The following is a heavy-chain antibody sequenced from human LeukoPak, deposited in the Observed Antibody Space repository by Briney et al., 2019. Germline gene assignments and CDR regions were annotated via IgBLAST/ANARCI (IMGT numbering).Heavy chain of an antibody. CDR2: IYTSGST. V-gene: IGHV4-4*07. D-gene: IGHD2-15*01. CDR1: GGSISPYY. Sequence: PSETLSLTCTVSGGSISPYYWSWIRQPAGKGLEWIGRIYTSGSTNYNPSLTSRVTMSVDTSKNQFSLKLSSVTAADTAVYYRARGNTLCSGGSCSTNIDYWGQGTLVTVSS. CDR3: ARGNTLCSGGSCSTNIDY. J-gene: IGHJ4*02.